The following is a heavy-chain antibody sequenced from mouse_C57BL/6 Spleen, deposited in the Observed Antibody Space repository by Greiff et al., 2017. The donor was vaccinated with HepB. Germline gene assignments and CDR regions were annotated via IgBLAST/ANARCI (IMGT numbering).Heavy chain of an antibody. CDR3: ASSLYGNYFDY. D-gene: IGHD2-1*01. J-gene: IGHJ2*01. CDR1: GFTFSDYG. V-gene: IGHV5-17*01. Sequence: EVMLVESGGGLVKPGGSLKLSCAASGFTFSDYGMHWVRQAPEKGLEWVAYISSGSSTIYYADTVKGRFTISRDNAKNTLFLQMTSLRSEDTAMYYCASSLYGNYFDYWGQGTTLTVSS. CDR2: ISSGSSTI.